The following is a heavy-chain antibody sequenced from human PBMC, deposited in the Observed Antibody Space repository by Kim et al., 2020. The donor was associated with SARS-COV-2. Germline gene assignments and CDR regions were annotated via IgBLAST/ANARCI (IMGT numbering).Heavy chain of an antibody. CDR3: ARDTKGGGWRKSNYGMDV. J-gene: IGHJ6*02. V-gene: IGHV3-48*02. D-gene: IGHD6-19*01. Sequence: KGRFTISRENAKNALYLQMNSRRDEDTAVYYCARDTKGGGWRKSNYGMDVWGQGTTVTVSS.